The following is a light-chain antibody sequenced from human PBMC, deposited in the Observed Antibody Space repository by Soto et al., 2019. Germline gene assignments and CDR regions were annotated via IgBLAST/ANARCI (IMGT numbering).Light chain of an antibody. CDR1: QSIRNY. V-gene: IGKV1-39*01. CDR3: QQSDSSPYT. CDR2: VAS. Sequence: DIQMTQSPSSLSASVGDRVTITCRASQSIRNYVNWYQQKPGKAPKFLIYVASTLQIGVPSRFSGSGSGTDFPLTISSLQPKDVATYYCQQSDSSPYTFGPGTKLEIK. J-gene: IGKJ2*01.